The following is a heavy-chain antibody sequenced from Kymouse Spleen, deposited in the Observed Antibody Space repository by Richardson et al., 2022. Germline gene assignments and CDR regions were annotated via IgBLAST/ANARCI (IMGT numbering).Heavy chain of an antibody. Sequence: QVQLQQWGAGLLKPSETLSLTCAVYGGSFSGYYWSWIRQPPGKGLEWIGEINHSGSTNYNPSLKSRVTISVDTSKNQFSLKLSSVTAADTAVYYCARVMYYGMDVWGQGTTVTVSS. CDR1: GGSFSGYY. CDR2: INHSGST. J-gene: IGHJ6*02. D-gene: IGHD3-16*02. CDR3: ARVMYYGMDV. V-gene: IGHV4-34*01.